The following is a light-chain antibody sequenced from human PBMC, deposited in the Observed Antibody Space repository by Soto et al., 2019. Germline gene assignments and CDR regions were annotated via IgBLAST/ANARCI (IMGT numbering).Light chain of an antibody. CDR3: QQYGSLSWT. Sequence: TQSPSTLSASVGDRVTIASLASQSVSTYLGWYQQKPGQAPRIIIFGASGRAAGIPDRFSGSGSGTDFTLTISRLEPEDFAVYYCQQYGSLSWTFGQGTKVDIK. V-gene: IGKV3-20*01. J-gene: IGKJ1*01. CDR2: GAS. CDR1: QSVSTY.